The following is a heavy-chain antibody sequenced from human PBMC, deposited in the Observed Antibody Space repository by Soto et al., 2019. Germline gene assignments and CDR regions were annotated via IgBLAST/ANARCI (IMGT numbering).Heavy chain of an antibody. D-gene: IGHD3-10*01. CDR3: AREDVLLWFRDWYWFDP. CDR2: TYYRSKWYN. J-gene: IGHJ5*02. V-gene: IGHV6-1*01. CDR1: GDSVCSNSAA. Sequence: PSPTLSLTCAISGDSVCSNSAAWNWIRQSPSRGLEWLGRTYYRSKWYNDYAVSVKSRITINHDTSKNQFSLQLNSVPPEDTAVYYCAREDVLLWFRDWYWFDPWGQGTLVTVSS.